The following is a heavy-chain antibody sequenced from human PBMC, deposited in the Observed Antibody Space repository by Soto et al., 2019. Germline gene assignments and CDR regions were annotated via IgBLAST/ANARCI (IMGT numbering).Heavy chain of an antibody. CDR1: GCTFTHFD. J-gene: IGHJ5*02. CDR2: MNPDSGKT. CDR3: ARAPDYGDFGRWFDP. Sequence: QVQLVQSGAEVRKPGASVKVSCKASGCTFTHFDINWVRQAPGHGLEWMGWMNPDSGKTAYAEKFRGRVTMTRNTSMSTAYMELTSLTSEDTAVYYCARAPDYGDFGRWFDPWGQGTQVIVSS. V-gene: IGHV1-8*01. D-gene: IGHD4-17*01.